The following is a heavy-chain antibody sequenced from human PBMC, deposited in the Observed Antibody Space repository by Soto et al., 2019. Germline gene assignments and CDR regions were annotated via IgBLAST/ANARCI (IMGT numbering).Heavy chain of an antibody. CDR2: INPGDSDT. CDR1: GYSFTSYW. Sequence: EVLLVQSGAEVKKPGESLKISCEGSGYSFTSYWIGWARQMSGKGLEWMGIINPGDSDTRYSPSFQGQVTISVDRSINTAYLHLSSLEASDTAMYYFARPPNLEHGMDVWGQGTTVTVSS. J-gene: IGHJ6*02. CDR3: ARPPNLEHGMDV. V-gene: IGHV5-51*01.